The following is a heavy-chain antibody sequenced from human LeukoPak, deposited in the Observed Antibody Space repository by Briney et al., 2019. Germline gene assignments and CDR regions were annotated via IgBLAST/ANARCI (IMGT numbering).Heavy chain of an antibody. D-gene: IGHD3-10*01. CDR3: ASLWPFDY. Sequence: GGSLRLSCAASGFTFSSYSMNWVRQAPGKGLEWVSYISSSSSTIYYADSVKGRFTISRDNSKNTLYLQMNSLRAEDTAVYYCASLWPFDYWGQGTLVTVSS. CDR2: ISSSSSTI. V-gene: IGHV3-48*01. CDR1: GFTFSSYS. J-gene: IGHJ4*02.